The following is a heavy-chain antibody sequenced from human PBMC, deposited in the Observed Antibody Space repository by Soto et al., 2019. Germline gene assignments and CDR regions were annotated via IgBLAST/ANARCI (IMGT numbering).Heavy chain of an antibody. CDR1: GFTFSSYA. CDR2: ISGSGGST. D-gene: IGHD4-17*01. Sequence: EVQLLESGGGLVQPGGSLRLSCAASGFTFSSYAMSWVRQAPGKGLEWVSAISGSGGSTYYAESVKGRFTISRDNSKDTLYRQINSLRAEETAVYYCAKTLNYGGRRGAFDIWGHGTMVTVSS. V-gene: IGHV3-23*01. J-gene: IGHJ3*02. CDR3: AKTLNYGGRRGAFDI.